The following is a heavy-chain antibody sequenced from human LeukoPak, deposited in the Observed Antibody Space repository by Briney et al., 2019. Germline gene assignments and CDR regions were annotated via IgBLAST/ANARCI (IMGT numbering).Heavy chain of an antibody. J-gene: IGHJ4*02. V-gene: IGHV3-64D*06. CDR3: VKDFVLLWFGRTFDY. CDR2: ISSDGGST. CDR1: GLTFSSYA. D-gene: IGHD3-10*01. Sequence: PGGSLRLSCSASGLTFSSYAMHWVRQAPGKGLEYVSAISSDGGSTYYADSVKGRFTISRDNSKNTLYLQMSSLRAEDTAVYYCVKDFVLLWFGRTFDYWGQGTLVTVSS.